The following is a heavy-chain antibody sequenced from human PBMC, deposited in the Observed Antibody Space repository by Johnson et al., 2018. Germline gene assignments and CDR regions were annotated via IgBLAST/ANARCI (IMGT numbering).Heavy chain of an antibody. CDR3: ARDPMLLNSSGSYSYYYGLDV. Sequence: VQLVQSGGGLIQPGGSLRLSCAASAFTVSINYMTWVRQAPGKGLEWVSIISGGGSTSYADSVKGRFTVSRDNSKNTLYLQLNSPRGEDTAVYFCARDPMLLNSSGSYSYYYGLDVGRQGTTVTVSS. V-gene: IGHV3-53*01. CDR2: ISGGGST. D-gene: IGHD3-22*01. CDR1: AFTVSINY. J-gene: IGHJ6*02.